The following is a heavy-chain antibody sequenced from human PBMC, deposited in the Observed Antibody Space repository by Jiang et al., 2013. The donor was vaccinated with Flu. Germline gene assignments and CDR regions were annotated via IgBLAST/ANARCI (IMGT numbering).Heavy chain of an antibody. Sequence: PEDGETIYAQKFQGRVTMTEDTSTDTAYMELSSLRSEDTAVYYCATVPRYSGSYVTQFDYWGQGTLVTVSS. CDR3: ATVPRYSGSYVTQFDY. D-gene: IGHD1-26*01. CDR2: PEDGET. J-gene: IGHJ4*02. V-gene: IGHV1-24*01.